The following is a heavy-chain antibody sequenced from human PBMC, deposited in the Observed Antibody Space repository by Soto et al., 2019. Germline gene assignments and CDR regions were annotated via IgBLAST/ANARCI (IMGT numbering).Heavy chain of an antibody. CDR3: ARSPYSSSWYWFDP. Sequence: PSETLSLTCAVSGYSISSSNWWGWIRQPPGKGLEWIGYIYYSGSTYYNPSLKSRVTMSVDTSKNQFSLKLSSVTAVDTAVYYCARSPYSSSWYWFDPWGQGTLVTVSS. V-gene: IGHV4-28*01. CDR1: GYSISSSNW. J-gene: IGHJ5*02. D-gene: IGHD6-13*01. CDR2: IYYSGST.